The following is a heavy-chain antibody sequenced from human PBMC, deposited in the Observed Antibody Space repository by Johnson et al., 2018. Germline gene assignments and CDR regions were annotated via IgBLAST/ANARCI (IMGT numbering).Heavy chain of an antibody. D-gene: IGHD3-22*01. J-gene: IGHJ6*03. CDR1: GGTFSSYT. CDR3: ARGPSGGRGYSYYYYYMDV. CDR2: IIPILGIA. V-gene: IGHV1-69*02. Sequence: QVQLVQSGAEVKKPGSSVKVSCKASGGTFSSYTISWVRQAPGQGLEWMGRIIPILGIANYAQQFQGRVTITADKSTGTAYMELGSLRSEDTAVYYRARGPSGGRGYSYYYYYMDVWGKGTTVTVSS.